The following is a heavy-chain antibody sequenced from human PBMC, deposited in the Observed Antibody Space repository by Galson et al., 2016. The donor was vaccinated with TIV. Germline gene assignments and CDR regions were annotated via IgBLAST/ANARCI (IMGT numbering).Heavy chain of an antibody. V-gene: IGHV3-9*01. Sequence: SLRLSCAASGFTFHDYGMHWVRQAPGKGLEWVSGISSNSVSRGYADSVKGRFTISRDNSKNTLYLQMSSLRPEDTAVYYCASETFYYDIRDYAPLGFWGQGTLVTVSS. D-gene: IGHD3-22*01. CDR1: GFTFHDYG. CDR3: ASETFYYDIRDYAPLGF. J-gene: IGHJ4*02. CDR2: ISSNSVSR.